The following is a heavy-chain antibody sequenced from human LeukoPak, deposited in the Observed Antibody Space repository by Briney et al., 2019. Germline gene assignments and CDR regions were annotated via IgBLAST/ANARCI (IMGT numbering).Heavy chain of an antibody. V-gene: IGHV1-69*13. CDR1: RGTFSSYA. D-gene: IGHD2-15*01. Sequence: SVKVSCKASRGTFSSYAISWVRQAPGQGLEWMGGIIPIFGTANYAQRFQGRVTITADESTSTAYMELRSLRSDDTAVYYCARDWENCSGGSCYAAYNWFDPWGQGTLVTVSS. J-gene: IGHJ5*02. CDR3: ARDWENCSGGSCYAAYNWFDP. CDR2: IIPIFGTA.